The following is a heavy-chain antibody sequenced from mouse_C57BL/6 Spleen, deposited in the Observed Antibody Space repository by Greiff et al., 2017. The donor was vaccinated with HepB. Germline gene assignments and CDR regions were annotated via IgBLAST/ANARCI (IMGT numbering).Heavy chain of an antibody. D-gene: IGHD2-3*01. CDR3: ARKRYDGYLGAMDY. Sequence: QVQLQQSGAELVKPGASVKMSCKASGYTFTSYWITWVKQRPGQGLEWIGDIYPGSGSTNYNEKFKSKATLTVDTSSSTAYMQLSSLTSEDSAVYYCARKRYDGYLGAMDYWGQGTSVTVSS. V-gene: IGHV1-55*01. CDR2: IYPGSGST. J-gene: IGHJ4*01. CDR1: GYTFTSYW.